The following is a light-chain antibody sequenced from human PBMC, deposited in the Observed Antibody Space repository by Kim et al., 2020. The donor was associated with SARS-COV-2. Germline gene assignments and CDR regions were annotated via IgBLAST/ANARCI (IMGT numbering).Light chain of an antibody. J-gene: IGKJ3*01. CDR2: AAS. Sequence: SVGDRVTITCRSTQSISKYLNWYQKKPVKAPKLLIYAASNLQRGVPSRFIGRGSGTDFILTIISLQPEDFATYYCQQSYTIPLFTFGPGTKVDIK. V-gene: IGKV1-39*01. CDR3: QQSYTIPLFT. CDR1: QSISKY.